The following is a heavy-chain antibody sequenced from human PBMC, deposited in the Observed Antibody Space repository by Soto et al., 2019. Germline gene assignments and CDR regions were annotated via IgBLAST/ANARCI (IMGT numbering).Heavy chain of an antibody. V-gene: IGHV4-61*03. CDR1: GGSVSNASFY. D-gene: IGHD3-22*01. CDR2: IFYTGFT. Sequence: QVQLQESGPGLVKPSETLSLTCSVSGGSVSNASFYWTWIRQAPGTGLEYIGYIFYTGFTNYNPSLSSRVTISLDTSKNHFFLKLNSMTAADTAVYYCVRVLDSRWYADLWGRGTLVYAS. CDR3: VRVLDSRWYADL. J-gene: IGHJ2*01.